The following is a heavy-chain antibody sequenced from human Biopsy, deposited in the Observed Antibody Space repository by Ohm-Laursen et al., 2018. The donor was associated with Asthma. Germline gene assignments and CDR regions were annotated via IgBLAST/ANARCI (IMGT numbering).Heavy chain of an antibody. CDR2: IKHDGTEK. V-gene: IGHV3-7*01. J-gene: IGHJ1*01. D-gene: IGHD3-3*02. Sequence: SLRLSCAASGFSFRDYYMSWIRQVPGKGLEWVANIKHDGTEKNHVDSLKGRFTISRDNAKNPLYLQMNSLRAEDTAVYYCARTFHFWSPYHAEHYQLWGQGTLVTVPS. CDR1: GFSFRDYY. CDR3: ARTFHFWSPYHAEHYQL.